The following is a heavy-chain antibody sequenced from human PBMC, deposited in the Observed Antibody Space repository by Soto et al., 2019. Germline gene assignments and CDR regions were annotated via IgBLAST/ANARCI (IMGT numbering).Heavy chain of an antibody. Sequence: GASVKVSCKASGYTFTSYAMHWVRQAPGQRLEWMGWINAGNGNTKYSQKFQGRVTITRDTSASTAYMELSSLRSEDTAVYYCARVPVLPYGVNWFDPWGQGTLVTVSS. CDR3: ARVPVLPYGVNWFDP. CDR2: INAGNGNT. J-gene: IGHJ5*02. D-gene: IGHD3-10*01. V-gene: IGHV1-3*01. CDR1: GYTFTSYA.